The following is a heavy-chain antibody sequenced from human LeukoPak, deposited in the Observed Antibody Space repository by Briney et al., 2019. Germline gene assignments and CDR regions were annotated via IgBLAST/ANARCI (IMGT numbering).Heavy chain of an antibody. V-gene: IGHV3-48*01. Sequence: GGSLTLSCAVCGFPFITYNMNWVRQAPGKGLEWVSYIDSSSSTIYYADSVKGRFTVSRDNAKNSLDLQMNSLRADDTAVYYCVRDRGISFYFDYWGQGTLVTVSS. CDR1: GFPFITYN. CDR3: VRDRGISFYFDY. CDR2: IDSSSSTI. D-gene: IGHD3-16*02. J-gene: IGHJ4*02.